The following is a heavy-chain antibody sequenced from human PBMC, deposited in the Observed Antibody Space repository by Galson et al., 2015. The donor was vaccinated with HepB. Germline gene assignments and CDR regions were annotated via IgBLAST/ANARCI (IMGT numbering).Heavy chain of an antibody. J-gene: IGHJ4*02. CDR2: INHGGST. D-gene: IGHD4/OR15-4a*01. Sequence: ETLSLTCAVYGGSLSDYSWTWIRHFPGKGLEWIGEINHGGSTNYNPSLKSRVTILMNTSKNQFSLNLTSVTAADTALYYCARANDYGPNLDSWGQGSLVTVSS. V-gene: IGHV4-34*01. CDR1: GGSLSDYS. CDR3: ARANDYGPNLDS.